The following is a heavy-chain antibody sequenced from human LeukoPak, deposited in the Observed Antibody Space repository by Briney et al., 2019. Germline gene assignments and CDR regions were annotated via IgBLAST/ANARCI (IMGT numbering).Heavy chain of an antibody. Sequence: SETLSLTCTVSGGSINNYYWSWIRQPPGKGLEWIGYISYSGSTNYNPSLKSRVTISADTSKNQVSLTLSSVTAADTAVYYCARHPELYFFDYWGQGTLVTVSS. J-gene: IGHJ4*02. V-gene: IGHV4-59*08. CDR1: GGSINNYY. CDR2: ISYSGST. CDR3: ARHPELYFFDY. D-gene: IGHD3-10*01.